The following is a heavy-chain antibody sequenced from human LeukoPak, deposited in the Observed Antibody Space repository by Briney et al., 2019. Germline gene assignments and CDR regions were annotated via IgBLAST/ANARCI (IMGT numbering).Heavy chain of an antibody. J-gene: IGHJ3*02. CDR3: AREGRSIIVIVDAFDI. Sequence: GASVKVSCKASGGTFSSYTISWVRQAPGQGLEWMGSIIPILGIANYAQKFQGRVTITADKSTSTAYMELSSLRSEDTAVYYCAREGRSIIVIVDAFDIWGQGTMVTVSS. CDR1: GGTFSSYT. V-gene: IGHV1-69*04. D-gene: IGHD3-10*01. CDR2: IIPILGIA.